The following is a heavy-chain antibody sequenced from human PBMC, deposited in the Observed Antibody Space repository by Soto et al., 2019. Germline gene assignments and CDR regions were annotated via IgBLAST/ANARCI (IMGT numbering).Heavy chain of an antibody. CDR3: ARGIGIRDYDFWSGYYGSAPRAEYFQH. CDR2: IWYDGSNK. Sequence: QVQLVESGGGVVQPGRSLRLSCAASGFTFSSYGMHWVRQAPGKGLEWVAVIWYDGSNKYYADSVKGRFTISRDNSKNTLYVQMKSLRDEDTAVYYCARGIGIRDYDFWSGYYGSAPRAEYFQHWGQGTLVTVSS. D-gene: IGHD3-3*01. J-gene: IGHJ1*01. V-gene: IGHV3-33*01. CDR1: GFTFSSYG.